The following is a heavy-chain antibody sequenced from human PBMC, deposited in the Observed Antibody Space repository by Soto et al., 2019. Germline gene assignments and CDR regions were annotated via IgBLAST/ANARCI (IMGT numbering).Heavy chain of an antibody. D-gene: IGHD2-15*01. CDR1: GFTVSSNY. J-gene: IGHJ5*02. CDR2: IYSGGST. CDR3: ARDKYCSGGSCVNWFDP. Sequence: GGSLRLSCAASGFTVSSNYMSWVRQAPGKGLEWVSVIYSGGSTYYADSVKGRFTISRDNSKNTLYLQMNSLRAEDTAVYYCARDKYCSGGSCVNWFDPWGQGTLVTVSS. V-gene: IGHV3-66*01.